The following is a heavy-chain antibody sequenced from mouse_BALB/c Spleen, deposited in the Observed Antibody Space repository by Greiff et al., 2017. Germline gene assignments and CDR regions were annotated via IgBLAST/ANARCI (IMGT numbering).Heavy chain of an antibody. CDR1: GYSFTGYF. J-gene: IGHJ4*01. CDR2: INPYNGDT. CDR3: ARSPKLPYAMDY. V-gene: IGHV1-20*02. Sequence: DVQLQESGPELVKPGASVKISCKASGYSFTGYFMNWVMQSHGKSLEWIGRINPYNGDTFYNQKFKGKATLTVDKSSSTAHMELRSLASEDSAVYYCARSPKLPYAMDYWGQGTSVTVSS.